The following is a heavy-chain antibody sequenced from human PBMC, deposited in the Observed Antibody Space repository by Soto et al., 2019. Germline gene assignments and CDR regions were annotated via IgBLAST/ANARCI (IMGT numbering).Heavy chain of an antibody. V-gene: IGHV3-15*01. CDR2: IKGQTAGGTT. CDR1: GFTFSNAC. J-gene: IGHJ4*02. Sequence: GGSLRLSCVASGFTFSNACMNWVRQAPGKGLEWLGRIKGQTAGGTTDYASSVKGRFTISRDDSKNTLYLQMNTLEIEDTAVYYCTTVLYSTPWSGFDNWGQGSLVTVSS. D-gene: IGHD6-13*01. CDR3: TTVLYSTPWSGFDN.